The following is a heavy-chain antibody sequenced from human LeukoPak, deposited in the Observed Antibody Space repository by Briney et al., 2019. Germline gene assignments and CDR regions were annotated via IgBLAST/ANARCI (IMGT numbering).Heavy chain of an antibody. D-gene: IGHD3-22*01. CDR3: ARRNYYDSSGAFDY. CDR1: GASISSGTYS. Sequence: SQTLSLTCTVSGASISSGTYSWSWIRQPPGEGLEWIGYIYHTGSTYYNPSLKGRVTISVDRSKNQFSLNLNFVTAADTAVYYCARRNYYDSSGAFDYWGQGTLVTVSS. V-gene: IGHV4-30-2*01. J-gene: IGHJ4*02. CDR2: IYHTGST.